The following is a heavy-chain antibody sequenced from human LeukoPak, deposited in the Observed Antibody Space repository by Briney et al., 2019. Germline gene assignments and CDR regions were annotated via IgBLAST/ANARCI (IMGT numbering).Heavy chain of an antibody. D-gene: IGHD3-22*01. Sequence: PGGSLRLSCAASGFTFSDYYMSWIRQAPGKGLEWVSYISSSGSTIYYADSVKGRFTISRDNAKNSLYLQMNSLRAEDTAVYFCTRRDSDDKSGLDYWGQGTLVTVAS. CDR1: GFTFSDYY. CDR2: ISSSGSTI. V-gene: IGHV3-11*04. J-gene: IGHJ4*02. CDR3: TRRDSDDKSGLDY.